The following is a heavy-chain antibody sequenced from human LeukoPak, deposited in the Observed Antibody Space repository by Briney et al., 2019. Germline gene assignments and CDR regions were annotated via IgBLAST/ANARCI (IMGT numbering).Heavy chain of an antibody. J-gene: IGHJ2*01. CDR3: ARTTTVPWYFDL. CDR2: IYYSGST. Sequence: PSETLSLTCTVSGGSISSYYWSWIRQPPGKGLEWIGYIYYSGSTNYNPSLKSRVTISVDTSKNQFSLKLSSVTAADTAVYCCARTTTVPWYFDLWGRGTLVTVSS. CDR1: GGSISSYY. D-gene: IGHD4-17*01. V-gene: IGHV4-59*08.